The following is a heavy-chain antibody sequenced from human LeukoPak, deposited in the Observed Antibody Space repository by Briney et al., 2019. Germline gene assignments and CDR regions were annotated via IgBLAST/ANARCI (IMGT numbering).Heavy chain of an antibody. CDR3: ARREFTVTRGCFQH. D-gene: IGHD4-17*01. Sequence: KSSETLSLTCAVYGGSFSGYYWSWIRQPPGKGLEWIGEINHSGSTNYNPSLKSRVTISVDTSKNQFSLKLSSMTAADTAVYYCARREFTVTRGCFQHWGQGTLVTVSS. J-gene: IGHJ1*01. V-gene: IGHV4-34*01. CDR2: INHSGST. CDR1: GGSFSGYY.